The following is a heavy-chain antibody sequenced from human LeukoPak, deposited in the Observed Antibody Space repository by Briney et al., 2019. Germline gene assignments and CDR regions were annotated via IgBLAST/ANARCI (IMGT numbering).Heavy chain of an antibody. CDR1: GFTVSSNY. Sequence: GGSLRLSCAASGFTVSSNYMSWVRQAPGKGLEWVAVISYDGSNKYYADSVKGRFTISRDNSKNTLYLQMNSLRAEDTAVYYCAKEAIVLMVYATKGYYYYYMDVWGKGTTVTVSS. CDR3: AKEAIVLMVYATKGYYYYYMDV. D-gene: IGHD2-8*01. V-gene: IGHV3-30*18. CDR2: ISYDGSNK. J-gene: IGHJ6*03.